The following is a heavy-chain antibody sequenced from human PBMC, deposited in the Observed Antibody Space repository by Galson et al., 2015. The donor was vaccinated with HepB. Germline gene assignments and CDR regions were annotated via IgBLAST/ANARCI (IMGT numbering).Heavy chain of an antibody. D-gene: IGHD6-19*01. Sequence: SVKVSCKASGYTFTGYYMHWVRQAPGQGLEWMGRINPNSGGTNYAQKFQGRVTMTRDTSISTAYMELSRLRSDDTAVYYCARGRVAGVPDYYYGMDVWGQGTTVTVSS. CDR3: ARGRVAGVPDYYYGMDV. CDR1: GYTFTGYY. J-gene: IGHJ6*02. V-gene: IGHV1-2*06. CDR2: INPNSGGT.